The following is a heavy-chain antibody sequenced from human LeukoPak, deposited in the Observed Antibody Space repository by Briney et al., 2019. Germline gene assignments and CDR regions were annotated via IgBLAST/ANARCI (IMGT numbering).Heavy chain of an antibody. J-gene: IGHJ4*02. CDR2: ISGSGGST. D-gene: IGHD2-21*01. CDR3: AKFLPTHIVVANYYFDY. CDR1: GFIFSSYA. V-gene: IGHV3-23*01. Sequence: GGSLRLSCAASGFIFSSYAMSWVRQAPGKGLEWVSAISGSGGSTYYADSVKGRFTISRDNSKNTLYLQMDSLRAEDTAVYYCAKFLPTHIVVANYYFDYWGQGTLVTVSS.